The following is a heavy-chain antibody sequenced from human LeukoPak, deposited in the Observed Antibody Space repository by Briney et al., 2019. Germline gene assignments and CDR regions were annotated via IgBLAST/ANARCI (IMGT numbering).Heavy chain of an antibody. CDR2: IGTAGDT. Sequence: PGGSLRLSCAASGFTFSSYDMHWVRQATGKGLEWVSAIGTAGDTYYPGSVKGRFTISRENAKNSLYLQMNGLRAEDTAVYYCARDRTSGCSGGSCYNGGFDYWGQGTLVTVSS. CDR3: ARDRTSGCSGGSCYNGGFDY. CDR1: GFTFSSYD. J-gene: IGHJ4*02. V-gene: IGHV3-13*01. D-gene: IGHD2-15*01.